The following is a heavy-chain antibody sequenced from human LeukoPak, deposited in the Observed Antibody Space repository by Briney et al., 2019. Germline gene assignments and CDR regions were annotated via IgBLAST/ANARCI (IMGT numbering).Heavy chain of an antibody. CDR3: ASGGFLEWLSPRYDAFDI. J-gene: IGHJ3*02. Sequence: SETLSLTCTVSGGSISSYYWSWIRQPPGKGLEWIGYINYSGSTNYNPSLKSRVTISVDTSKNQFSLKLSSVTAADTAVYYCASGGFLEWLSPRYDAFDIWGQGTMVTVSS. CDR1: GGSISSYY. CDR2: INYSGST. V-gene: IGHV4-59*01. D-gene: IGHD3-3*01.